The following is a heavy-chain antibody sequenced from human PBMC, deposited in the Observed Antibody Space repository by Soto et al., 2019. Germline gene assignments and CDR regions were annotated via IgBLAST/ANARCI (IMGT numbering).Heavy chain of an antibody. CDR3: TRDLNHDSGP. Sequence: EVHLVESGGGLVQPGGSLRLSCAASGFTFTDCWMTWVRQAPGKGLEGVANMNPDGSEQYYLDSVKGRFTISRDNAKNSLYLQMNSLRGEDTAVYYCTRDLNHDSGPWGQGTQVIVSS. CDR1: GFTFTDCW. D-gene: IGHD1-26*01. CDR2: MNPDGSEQ. V-gene: IGHV3-7*04. J-gene: IGHJ5*02.